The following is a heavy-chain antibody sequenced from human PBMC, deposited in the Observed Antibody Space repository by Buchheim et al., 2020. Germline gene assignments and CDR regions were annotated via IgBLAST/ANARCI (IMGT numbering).Heavy chain of an antibody. CDR2: IYHSGST. D-gene: IGHD2-2*01. CDR3: ASRRVAVPAAMLDYYYGMDV. V-gene: IGHV4-4*02. CDR1: GGSISSSNW. Sequence: QVQLQESGPGLVKPSGTLSLTCAVSGGSISSSNWWSWVRQPPGKGLEWIGEIYHSGSTNYNPSLKSRVTISVDKSTNQFSLKLSSVTAADTAVYYCASRRVAVPAAMLDYYYGMDVWGQGTT. J-gene: IGHJ6*02.